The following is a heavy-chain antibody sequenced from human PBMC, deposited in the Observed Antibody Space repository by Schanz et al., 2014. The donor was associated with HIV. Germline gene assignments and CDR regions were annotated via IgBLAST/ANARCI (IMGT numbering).Heavy chain of an antibody. Sequence: QVQLVESGGGLVKPGGSLRLSCAVSGFIFSDYYMSWIRQAPGKGLEWVSYISSSGRTIYYADSVRGRFTVSRDNAENSLYLQMNSLRAEDTAVYYCARGEAITYYYHYYGMDVWGQGTTVTVSS. J-gene: IGHJ6*02. CDR1: GFIFSDYY. CDR2: ISSSGRTI. CDR3: ARGEAITYYYHYYGMDV. V-gene: IGHV3-11*04. D-gene: IGHD1-20*01.